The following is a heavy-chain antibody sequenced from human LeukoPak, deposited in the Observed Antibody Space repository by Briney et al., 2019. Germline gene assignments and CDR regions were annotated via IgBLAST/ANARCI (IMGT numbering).Heavy chain of an antibody. J-gene: IGHJ4*02. V-gene: IGHV1-8*01. CDR2: MNPNSGNT. CDR3: ARGKRGRDGYEFDY. CDR1: GYTFTSYD. Sequence: ASVKVSCKASGYTFTSYDINWVRQATGQGLEWMGWMNPNSGNTGYAQKFQGRVTLTRNTSISTAYMDLSSLRSEDTAVYYCARGKRGRDGYEFDYWGQGTLVTVSS. D-gene: IGHD5-12*01.